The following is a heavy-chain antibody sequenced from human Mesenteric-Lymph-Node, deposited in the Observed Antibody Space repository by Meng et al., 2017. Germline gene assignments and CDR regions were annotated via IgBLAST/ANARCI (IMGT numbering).Heavy chain of an antibody. CDR2: IFSNGGT. J-gene: IGHJ6*02. Sequence: SETLSLTCSVSGESLSGSAYHWTWIRQHPETGLEWIGYIFSNGGTYYTPSLRGRVTISVDTSKNHFSLKLSSVTAADTAVYYCARRSYVYSSGWSRLLNYGMDVWGQGTTVTVSS. CDR1: GESLSGSAYH. V-gene: IGHV4-31*03. D-gene: IGHD6-19*01. CDR3: ARRSYVYSSGWSRLLNYGMDV.